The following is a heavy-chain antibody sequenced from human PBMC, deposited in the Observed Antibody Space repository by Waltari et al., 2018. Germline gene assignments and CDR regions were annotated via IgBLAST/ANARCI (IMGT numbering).Heavy chain of an antibody. CDR2: IRSKAYGGTT. J-gene: IGHJ6*02. D-gene: IGHD3-3*01. V-gene: IGHV3-49*04. Sequence: EVQLVESGGGLVQPGRSLRLSCTASGFTFGDYAIRWVRPAPGTGLEWVGFIRSKAYGGTTEYAASVKGRFTISRDDSKSIAYLQMNSLKTEDTAVYYCTRETPDYDFWSGYYQYGMDVWGQGTTVTVSS. CDR1: GFTFGDYA. CDR3: TRETPDYDFWSGYYQYGMDV.